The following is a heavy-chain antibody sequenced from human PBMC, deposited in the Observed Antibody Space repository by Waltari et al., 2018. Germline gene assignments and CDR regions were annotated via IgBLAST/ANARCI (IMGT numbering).Heavy chain of an antibody. D-gene: IGHD5-12*01. Sequence: QVQLVQSGAEVKKPGASVKVSCKASGYTFTGYYMQWVRQAPGQGLEWMGWINPNSGGTNYAQKFQGRVTMTRDTSISTAYMELSRLRSDDTAVYYCARDLGWWLQPMYNWFDPWGQGTLVTVSS. CDR2: INPNSGGT. J-gene: IGHJ5*02. V-gene: IGHV1-2*02. CDR3: ARDLGWWLQPMYNWFDP. CDR1: GYTFTGYY.